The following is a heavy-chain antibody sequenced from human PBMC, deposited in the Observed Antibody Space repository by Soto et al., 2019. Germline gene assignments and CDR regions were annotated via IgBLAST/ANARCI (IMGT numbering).Heavy chain of an antibody. CDR3: ARVDTGYCSGGSCYVHAFDI. V-gene: IGHV4-31*03. J-gene: IGHJ3*02. D-gene: IGHD2-15*01. Sequence: SETLSLTCTVSGGSISSGGYYWSWIRQHPGKGLEWIGYIYYSGSTYYNPSLKGRVTISVDTSKNQFSLKLSSVTAADTAVYYCARVDTGYCSGGSCYVHAFDIWGQGTMVTVSS. CDR2: IYYSGST. CDR1: GGSISSGGYY.